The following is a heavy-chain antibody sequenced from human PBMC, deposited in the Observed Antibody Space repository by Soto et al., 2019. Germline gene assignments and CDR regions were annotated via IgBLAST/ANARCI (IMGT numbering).Heavy chain of an antibody. CDR1: GATFSSYA. CDR3: AREAVGGVIRAPDY. CDR2: IIPIFGTA. D-gene: IGHD3-16*01. V-gene: IGHV1-69*13. J-gene: IGHJ4*02. Sequence: SVKVSCKASGATFSSYAISWVRQAPGQGLEWMGGIIPIFGTANYAQKFQGRVTITADESTSTAYMELSRLRSEDTAVSYSAREAVGGVIRAPDYWGQGTRDT.